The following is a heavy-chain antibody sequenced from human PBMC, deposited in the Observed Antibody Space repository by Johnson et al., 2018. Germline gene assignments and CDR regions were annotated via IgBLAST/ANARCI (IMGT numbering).Heavy chain of an antibody. D-gene: IGHD3-22*01. CDR2: IGIAGDT. CDR3: AKNPGKYYYDSSVVH. J-gene: IGHJ4*02. V-gene: IGHV3-13*01. Sequence: VQLVESGGGLVQRGGSLRLSCAASGITFSSYDMYWVRQATGKGLEWVSVIGIAGDTYYPGSVRGRFTISRDDSANTLFLEMNSLRVEDTAVYYCAKNPGKYYYDSSVVHWGQGTLVTVSS. CDR1: GITFSSYD.